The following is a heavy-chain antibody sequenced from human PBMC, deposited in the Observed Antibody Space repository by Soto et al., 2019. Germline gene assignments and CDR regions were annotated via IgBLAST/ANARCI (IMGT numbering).Heavy chain of an antibody. CDR2: IYPGDSDT. CDR1: GYSFTSYW. V-gene: IGHV5-51*01. D-gene: IGHD2-15*01. J-gene: IGHJ6*02. Sequence: GESLKISCKGSGYSFTSYWIGWVRQMPGKGLEWMGIIYPGDSDTRYSPSFQGQVTISADKSISTAYLQWSSLKASDTAMYYCARHPTRCNYLYRGDYYDGMDVWGQGTTVTVSS. CDR3: ARHPTRCNYLYRGDYYDGMDV.